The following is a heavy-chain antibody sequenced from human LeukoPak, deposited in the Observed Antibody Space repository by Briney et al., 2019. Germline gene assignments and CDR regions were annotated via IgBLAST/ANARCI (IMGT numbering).Heavy chain of an antibody. CDR3: ARNSYGTNNFDY. D-gene: IGHD5-18*01. Sequence: PGGSLRLSCAASGFTFSDYYMSWVRQAPGKGLEWVSAISSSGGSTYYADSVKGRFTISRDNSKNTLYLQMDSLRAEDTALYYCARNSYGTNNFDYWGQGTLVTVSS. CDR2: ISSSGGST. V-gene: IGHV3-23*01. CDR1: GFTFSDYY. J-gene: IGHJ4*02.